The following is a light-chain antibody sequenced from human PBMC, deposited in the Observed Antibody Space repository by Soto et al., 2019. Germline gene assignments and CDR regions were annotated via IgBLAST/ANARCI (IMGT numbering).Light chain of an antibody. V-gene: IGLV2-14*01. CDR2: EVR. J-gene: IGLJ1*01. CDR1: SSDVGGYNY. Sequence: QSALTQPASASGSPGQSITISCTGTSSDVGGYNYVCWYRQHPGNAPKLMIYEVRNRPSGVSNRFSGSMSGDTAFVTISGLPAEDAADYYCTWYTRSTAFVFGTGTKLTVL. CDR3: TWYTRSTAFV.